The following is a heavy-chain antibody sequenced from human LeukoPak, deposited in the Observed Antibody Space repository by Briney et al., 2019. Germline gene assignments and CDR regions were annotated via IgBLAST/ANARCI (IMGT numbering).Heavy chain of an antibody. V-gene: IGHV3-30-3*01. CDR3: VVPETDY. J-gene: IGHJ4*02. Sequence: GGSLRLSCAASGFTFSSYAMHWVRQAPGKGLEWVAVISYDGSNKYYADSVKGRFTISRDNSKNTLYLQMNSLRAEDTAVYFGVVPETDYWGQGTLVTVSS. CDR1: GFTFSSYA. D-gene: IGHD3-3*01. CDR2: ISYDGSNK.